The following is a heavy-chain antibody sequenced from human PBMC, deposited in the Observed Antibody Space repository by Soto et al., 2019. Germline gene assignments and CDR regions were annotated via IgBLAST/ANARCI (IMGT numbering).Heavy chain of an antibody. CDR3: ARGGYSSRLYYFDY. J-gene: IGHJ4*02. Sequence: PSETLSLTCTVSGGCISSGGYYWSWIRQHPGKGLEWIGYIYYSGSTYYKPSLKSRVTISVDTSKNQFSLKLSSVTAADMAVYYCARGGYSSRLYYFDYWGQGTLVNVSS. D-gene: IGHD2-15*01. CDR1: GGCISSGGYY. V-gene: IGHV4-31*03. CDR2: IYYSGST.